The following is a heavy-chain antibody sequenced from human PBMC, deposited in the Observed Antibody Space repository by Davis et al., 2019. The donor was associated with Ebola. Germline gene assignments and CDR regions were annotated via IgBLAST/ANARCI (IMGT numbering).Heavy chain of an antibody. CDR3: AKNKIVVVVAATPMVFDP. CDR1: GFTFSSYG. V-gene: IGHV3-30*18. D-gene: IGHD2-15*01. CDR2: ISYDGSNK. J-gene: IGHJ5*02. Sequence: GESLRLSCAASGFTFSSYGMHWVRQAPGKGLEWVAVISYDGSNKYYADSVKGRFTISRDNSKNTLYLQMNSLRAEDTAVYYCAKNKIVVVVAATPMVFDPWGQGTLVTVSS.